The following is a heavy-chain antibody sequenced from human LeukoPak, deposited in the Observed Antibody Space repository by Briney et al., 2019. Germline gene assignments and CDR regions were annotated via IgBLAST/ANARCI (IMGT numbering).Heavy chain of an antibody. V-gene: IGHV3-74*01. CDR2: INSDGSST. CDR3: ARKAGGYSYGPLDY. D-gene: IGHD5-18*01. J-gene: IGHJ4*02. Sequence: PGGSLRLSCAASGFTFSSYWMHWVRHAPGKGLVWVSRINSDGSSTSYADSVKGRFTISRDNAKNTLYLQMNSLRGEDTAVYYCARKAGGYSYGPLDYWGQGTLVTVSS. CDR1: GFTFSSYW.